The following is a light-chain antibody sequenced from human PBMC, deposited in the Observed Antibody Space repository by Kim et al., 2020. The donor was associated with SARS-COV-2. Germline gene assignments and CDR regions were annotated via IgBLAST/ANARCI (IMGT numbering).Light chain of an antibody. CDR3: QAWDSSTVV. Sequence: VSPGQTASITCSGDKLGNKYACWYQQKPGQSPVVVIHQDSKRPSGIPERFSGSNSGNTATLTISGTQAMDEADYYCQAWDSSTVVFGGGTQLTVL. CDR2: QDS. V-gene: IGLV3-1*01. CDR1: KLGNKY. J-gene: IGLJ2*01.